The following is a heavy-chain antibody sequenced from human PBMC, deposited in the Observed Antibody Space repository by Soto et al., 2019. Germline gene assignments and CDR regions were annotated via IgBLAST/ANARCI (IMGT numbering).Heavy chain of an antibody. CDR1: GFMFYDYA. D-gene: IGHD2-15*01. V-gene: IGHV3-9*01. Sequence: GGSLRLSCEASGFMFYDYAMYWVRQAPGKGLEWVSGISWNSNSIVYADSVKGRFNISRDNAKNSLYLQMNSLKPEDTALYYGLNSQSIASRPFDHWGQGTLVTVSS. J-gene: IGHJ4*02. CDR2: ISWNSNSI. CDR3: LNSQSIASRPFDH.